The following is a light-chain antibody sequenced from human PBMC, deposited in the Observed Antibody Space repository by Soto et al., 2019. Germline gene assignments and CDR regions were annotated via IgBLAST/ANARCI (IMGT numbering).Light chain of an antibody. CDR2: GNN. J-gene: IGLJ2*01. CDR3: QSYDTSLSGVV. V-gene: IGLV1-40*01. CDR1: RYNIGAGYD. Sequence: QSVLTQPPSVSGAPGQRVTLSCTGSRYNIGAGYDVHWYQQLPGTAPKLLIYGNNNRPSGVPDRFSGSKSVTSGSLAITGLQAEDEADYYCQSYDTSLSGVVFGGGTKLTVL.